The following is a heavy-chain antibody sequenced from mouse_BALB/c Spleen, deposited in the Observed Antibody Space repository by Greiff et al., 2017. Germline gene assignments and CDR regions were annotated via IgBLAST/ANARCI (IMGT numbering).Heavy chain of an antibody. CDR3: ASWAYGWYFDV. J-gene: IGHJ1*01. Sequence: VQLQQSGPELMKPGASVKISCKASGYSFTSYYMHWVKQSHGKSLEWIGYIDPFNGGTSYIQKFKGKATLTVDKSSSTAYMHLSSLTSEDSAVYYCASWAYGWYFDVWGAGTTVTVSS. CDR1: GYSFTSYY. V-gene: IGHV1S135*01. D-gene: IGHD1-1*02. CDR2: IDPFNGGT.